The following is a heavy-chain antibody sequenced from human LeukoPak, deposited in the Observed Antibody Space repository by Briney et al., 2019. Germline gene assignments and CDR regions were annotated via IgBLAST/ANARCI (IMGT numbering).Heavy chain of an antibody. CDR1: GYTFTGYY. V-gene: IGHV1-2*06. D-gene: IGHD1-26*01. CDR2: INPSSGGT. J-gene: IGHJ4*02. CDR3: ARVPPRGSGSYNLFDY. Sequence: GASVKVSCRASGYTFTGYYMHWVRQAPGQGLEWMGRINPSSGGTNYAQKFQGRVTMARDTSISTAYMELSRLRSDDTAVYYCARVPPRGSGSYNLFDYWGQGTLVTVSS.